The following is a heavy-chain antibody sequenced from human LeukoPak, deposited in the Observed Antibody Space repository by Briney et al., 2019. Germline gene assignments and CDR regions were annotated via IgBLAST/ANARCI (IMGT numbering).Heavy chain of an antibody. CDR2: ISGSGGST. V-gene: IGHV3-23*01. J-gene: IGHJ4*02. Sequence: GGSLRLSCAASGFTFSSYAMSWVRQAPGKGLEWVSTISGSGGSTYYADSVQGRFTISRDNSKNTLYLQMNSLRAEDTAVYYCAKGDNYGDYLSFDYWGQGALVTVSS. D-gene: IGHD4-17*01. CDR3: AKGDNYGDYLSFDY. CDR1: GFTFSSYA.